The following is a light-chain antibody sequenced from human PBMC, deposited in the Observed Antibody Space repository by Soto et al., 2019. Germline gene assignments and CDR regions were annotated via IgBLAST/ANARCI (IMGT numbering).Light chain of an antibody. Sequence: QSALTQPASVSGSPEQSITISCTGTSSDVGAYNLVSWYQQHPGKAPRLIIYEGSKRPSGISHRFSGSKSDNTASLTISGLRAEDEAHYHCCSYTSSSTRVFGTGTKVTVL. CDR1: SSDVGAYNL. CDR2: EGS. V-gene: IGLV2-14*02. CDR3: CSYTSSSTRV. J-gene: IGLJ1*01.